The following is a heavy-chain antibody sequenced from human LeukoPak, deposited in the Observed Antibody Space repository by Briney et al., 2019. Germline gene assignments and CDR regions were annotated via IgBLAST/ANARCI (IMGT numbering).Heavy chain of an antibody. CDR1: GFTFSSYW. CDR3: ARVKNFDFDY. CDR2: INSDGSST. D-gene: IGHD1-7*01. V-gene: IGHV3-74*01. J-gene: IGHJ4*02. Sequence: QPGGSLRLSCAASGFTFSSYWMHWVRQAPGKGLLWVSRINSDGSSTSYADSVKGRFTISRDNAKNTLYLQMNSLRAEDTAVYYCARVKNFDFDYWGQGTLVTVSS.